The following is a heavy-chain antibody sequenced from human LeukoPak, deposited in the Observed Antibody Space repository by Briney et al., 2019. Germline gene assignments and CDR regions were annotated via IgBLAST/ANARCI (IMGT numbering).Heavy chain of an antibody. V-gene: IGHV1-2*06. Sequence: ASVKVSCKASGYTFTGYYMHWVRQAPGQGLEWVGRINPNSGGTNYAQKFQGRVTMTRDTSISTAYMELSRLRSDDTAVYYCARGRGGYADYYYYMDAWGKGTTVTVSS. J-gene: IGHJ6*03. D-gene: IGHD5-12*01. CDR2: INPNSGGT. CDR3: ARGRGGYADYYYYMDA. CDR1: GYTFTGYY.